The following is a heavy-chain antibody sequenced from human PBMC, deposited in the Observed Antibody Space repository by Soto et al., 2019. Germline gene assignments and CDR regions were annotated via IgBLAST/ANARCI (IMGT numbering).Heavy chain of an antibody. D-gene: IGHD4-17*01. CDR3: AKRGTTVTTSLWY. J-gene: IGHJ4*02. CDR2: IYSGGVT. Sequence: EVQLVDSGGGLVQPGGSLRLSCAASGFTVSNNYMCWVRQAPGKGLEWVSLIYSGGVTHYADSVRGRFTISRDNSRNTLYLQMNGLRADDTAVYYCAKRGTTVTTSLWYWGQGTLVTVSS. CDR1: GFTVSNNY. V-gene: IGHV3-66*01.